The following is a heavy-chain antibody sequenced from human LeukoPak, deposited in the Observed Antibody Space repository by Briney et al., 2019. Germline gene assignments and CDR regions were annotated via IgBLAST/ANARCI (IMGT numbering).Heavy chain of an antibody. V-gene: IGHV3-21*01. CDR3: ARVGYDFWSGYYTDYYYGMDV. J-gene: IGHJ6*02. Sequence: GGSLRLSCAASGFTFSDAWMNWVRQAPGKGLEWVSSISSSSSYIYYADSVKGRFTISRDNAKNSLYLQMNSLRAEDTALYYCARVGYDFWSGYYTDYYYGMDVWGQGTTVTVSS. D-gene: IGHD3-3*01. CDR1: GFTFSDAW. CDR2: ISSSSSYI.